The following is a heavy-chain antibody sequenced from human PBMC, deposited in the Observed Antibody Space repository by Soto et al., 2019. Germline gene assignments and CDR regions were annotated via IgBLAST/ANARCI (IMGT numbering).Heavy chain of an antibody. D-gene: IGHD7-27*01. CDR1: GFTLSDHY. CDR2: TRNKANSYTT. CDR3: ARGPGEHQKLGGYYYGLDV. V-gene: IGHV3-72*01. J-gene: IGHJ6*02. Sequence: EVQLVESGGGLVQPGGSLRLSCAASGFTLSDHYMDWVRQAPGKGLEWVGRTRNKANSYTTEYAASVKGRFTVSRDDSKNPLYLQMNSLKTEDTAVYFCARGPGEHQKLGGYYYGLDVSGLGTTVTGSS.